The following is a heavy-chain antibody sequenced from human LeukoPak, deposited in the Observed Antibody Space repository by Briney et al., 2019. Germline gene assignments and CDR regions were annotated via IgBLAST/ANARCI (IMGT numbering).Heavy chain of an antibody. CDR1: GFTFSDYY. Sequence: GGSLRLSCAASGFTFSDYYMSWIRQAPGKGLEWVSYISSSGSTIYYADSVKGRFTISRDNAKNSLYLQMNSLRAEDTAVYYCASPGWFGELLSPGDPWGQGTLVTVSS. V-gene: IGHV3-11*01. CDR2: ISSSGSTI. CDR3: ASPGWFGELLSPGDP. D-gene: IGHD3-10*01. J-gene: IGHJ5*02.